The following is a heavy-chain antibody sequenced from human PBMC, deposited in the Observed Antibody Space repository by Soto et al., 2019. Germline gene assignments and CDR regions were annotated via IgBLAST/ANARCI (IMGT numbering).Heavy chain of an antibody. V-gene: IGHV3-74*01. D-gene: IGHD1-1*01. CDR1: GFTFSNYF. Sequence: TGGSLRLSCAACGFTFSNYFMHWVRQVPGEGLVWVSRMSGDGKTISYADSVKGRFTISRDNAKNTLYLQMNSLRVEDTAVYYCARTYVPGIAGFDPWGQGTLVTVSS. CDR3: ARTYVPGIAGFDP. CDR2: MSGDGKTI. J-gene: IGHJ5*02.